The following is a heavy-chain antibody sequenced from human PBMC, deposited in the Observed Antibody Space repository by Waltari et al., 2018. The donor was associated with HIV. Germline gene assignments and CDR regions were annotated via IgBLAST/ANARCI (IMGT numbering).Heavy chain of an antibody. J-gene: IGHJ3*02. CDR2: IYPGDSDA. CDR1: GYSFTSHW. Sequence: EEQLVQSGSEVKKPGESLKISCKALGYSFTSHWIGCVRQMPGKGLEWMGSIYPGDSDATYSPSFQGQITMSVDKSIDTAYMQWSGLKASDTAMYYCSRVRVGGADSFDIWGQGTMVIVSS. V-gene: IGHV5-51*01. CDR3: SRVRVGGADSFDI. D-gene: IGHD1-26*01.